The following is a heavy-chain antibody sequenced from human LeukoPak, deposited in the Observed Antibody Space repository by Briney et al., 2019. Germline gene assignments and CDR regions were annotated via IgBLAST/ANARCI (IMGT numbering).Heavy chain of an antibody. J-gene: IGHJ4*02. D-gene: IGHD3-22*01. CDR2: IYTSGST. V-gene: IGHV4-4*07. CDR3: ARVPSSGTHDY. CDR1: GGSISSYY. Sequence: SETLSLTCTVSGGSISSYYWSWIRQPAGKGLEWIGRIYTSGSTNCNPSLKSRVTISVDTSKNQFSLKLSSVTAADTAVYYCARVPSSGTHDYWGQGALVTVSS.